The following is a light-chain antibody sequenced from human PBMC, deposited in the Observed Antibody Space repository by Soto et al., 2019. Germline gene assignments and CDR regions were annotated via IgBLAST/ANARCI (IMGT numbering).Light chain of an antibody. CDR1: QSISSY. CDR2: AAS. J-gene: IGKJ1*01. CDR3: QQGYTTET. Sequence: DIQMTQSPSSLSASVGDRVTITCRASQSISSYLNWYQQKPGKAPKLLIYAASSLQSGVPSRFSGSGSGTDFTLTISSLQPEDFATYYCQQGYTTETFGQGTKVDIK. V-gene: IGKV1-39*01.